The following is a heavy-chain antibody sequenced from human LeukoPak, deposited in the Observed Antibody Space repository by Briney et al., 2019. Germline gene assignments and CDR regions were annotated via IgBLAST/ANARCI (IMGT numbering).Heavy chain of an antibody. Sequence: SETLSLTCTVSGDSLSSGDNYWNWIRQPPGTGLEWIGYIHYSGSTYYNPSLKSRVIISGDMSKNQFSLTLNSLTAADSAMYYCARAAAGTNSWYYFDYWGQGTLVTVSS. V-gene: IGHV4-30-4*01. J-gene: IGHJ4*02. D-gene: IGHD6-19*01. CDR1: GDSLSSGDNY. CDR2: IHYSGST. CDR3: ARAAAGTNSWYYFDY.